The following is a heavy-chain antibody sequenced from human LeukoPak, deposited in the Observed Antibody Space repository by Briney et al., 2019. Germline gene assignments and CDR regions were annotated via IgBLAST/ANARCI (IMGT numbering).Heavy chain of an antibody. J-gene: IGHJ4*02. V-gene: IGHV4-39*01. D-gene: IGHD1-26*01. CDR3: ARPTLGATRGLDY. CDR2: IYYSGST. Sequence: SETLSLTCTVSGGSISSSSYYWAWVRQPPGKGLEWIGSIYYSGSTYYNPSLKSRVTISVGTSKNQFSLKLSSVTAADTAVYYCARPTLGATRGLDYWGQGTLVTVSS. CDR1: GGSISSSSYY.